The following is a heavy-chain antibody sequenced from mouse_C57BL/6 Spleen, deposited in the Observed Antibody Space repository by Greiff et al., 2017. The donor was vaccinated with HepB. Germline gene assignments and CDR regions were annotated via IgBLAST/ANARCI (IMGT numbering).Heavy chain of an antibody. D-gene: IGHD1-1*01. Sequence: ESGPGILQSSQTLSLTCSFSGFSLSTSGMGVSWIRQPSGKGLEWLAHIYWDDDKRYNPSLKSRLTISKDTSRNQVFLKITSVDTADTATYYCARNYGSSPYYAMDYWGQGTSVTVSS. CDR1: GFSLSTSGMG. CDR2: IYWDDDK. CDR3: ARNYGSSPYYAMDY. J-gene: IGHJ4*01. V-gene: IGHV8-12*01.